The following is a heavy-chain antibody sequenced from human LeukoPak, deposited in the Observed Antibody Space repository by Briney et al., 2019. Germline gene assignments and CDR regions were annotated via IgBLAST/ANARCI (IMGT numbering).Heavy chain of an antibody. CDR2: ISSRGDST. CDR3: AKGPRPDITVAHTVEK. D-gene: IGHD6-19*01. V-gene: IGHV3-23*01. CDR1: GFTFSHYA. J-gene: IGHJ4*02. Sequence: PGGALILSWAASGFTFSHYAWSWVGQVQGRGLEGVSTISSRGDSTYDADSVKGRFTISRDNSKNSLYLQMNSVRAEDTAVYYCAKGPRPDITVAHTVEKWGQGTLVTVSS.